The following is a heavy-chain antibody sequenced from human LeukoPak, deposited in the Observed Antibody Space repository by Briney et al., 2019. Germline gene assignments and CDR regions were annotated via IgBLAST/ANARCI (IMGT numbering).Heavy chain of an antibody. D-gene: IGHD3-10*01. J-gene: IGHJ3*02. V-gene: IGHV4-39*07. CDR3: ARDGEGFGELNDAFDI. Sequence: PSETLSLTCTVSGGSISSSSYYWGWIRQPPGKGLEWIGSIYYSGSTYYNPSLKSRVTISVDTSKNQFSLKLSSVTAADTAVYYCARDGEGFGELNDAFDIWGQGTMVTVSS. CDR2: IYYSGST. CDR1: GGSISSSSYY.